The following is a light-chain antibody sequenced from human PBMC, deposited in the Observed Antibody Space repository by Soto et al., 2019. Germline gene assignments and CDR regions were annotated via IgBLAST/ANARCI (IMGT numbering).Light chain of an antibody. Sequence: QSVLTQPASVSGSPGQSITISCTGTSNDVGSYSLLSWYQHHPGKAPKLIIYEDIKGPSGVSNRFSGSKSGNTASLRIFGLQAEDEADYYCYTYAGGSTYLFGTGTKVTVL. J-gene: IGLJ1*01. CDR2: EDI. CDR3: YTYAGGSTYL. CDR1: SNDVGSYSL. V-gene: IGLV2-23*01.